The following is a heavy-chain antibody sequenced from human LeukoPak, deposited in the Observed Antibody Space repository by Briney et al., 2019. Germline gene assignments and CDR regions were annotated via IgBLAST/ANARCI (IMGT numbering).Heavy chain of an antibody. D-gene: IGHD3-22*01. Sequence: PGGSLRLSCAASGFTVSSNYMSWVRQAPGKGLEWVSVIYSGGSTYYADSVKGRFTISRDNSKNTLYLQMNSLRAEDTAVYYCARGYYNSSGFYAAFDLWGQGTLVTVSS. V-gene: IGHV3-66*01. CDR2: IYSGGST. CDR1: GFTVSSNY. J-gene: IGHJ3*01. CDR3: ARGYYNSSGFYAAFDL.